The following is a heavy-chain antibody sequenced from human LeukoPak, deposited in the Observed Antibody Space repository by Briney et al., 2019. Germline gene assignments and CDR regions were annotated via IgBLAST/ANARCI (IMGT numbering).Heavy chain of an antibody. D-gene: IGHD3-3*01. V-gene: IGHV4-34*01. Sequence: SETLSLTCAVYGGSFSGYYWSWIRQPPGKGLEWIGEINHSGSTNYNPSLKSRVTVSVDTSKNQFSLKLSSVTAADTAVYYCARFPGYDFWSGYYTYYSDYWGQGTLVTVSS. CDR2: INHSGST. J-gene: IGHJ4*02. CDR1: GGSFSGYY. CDR3: ARFPGYDFWSGYYTYYSDY.